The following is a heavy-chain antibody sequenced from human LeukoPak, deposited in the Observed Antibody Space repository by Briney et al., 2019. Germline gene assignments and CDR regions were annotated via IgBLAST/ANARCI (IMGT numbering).Heavy chain of an antibody. D-gene: IGHD3/OR15-3a*01. Sequence: GGSLTLSCAASGFTFGDFAMHWVRQAPGKGPEWVSSISWDSNSASYLNSVKGRFTISRDNAKNSVFLQINNLRVDDTAFYYCVKSRPQGGTHFDQWGQGALVTVSS. CDR1: GFTFGDFA. V-gene: IGHV3-9*01. CDR2: ISWDSNSA. CDR3: VKSRPQGGTHFDQ. J-gene: IGHJ4*02.